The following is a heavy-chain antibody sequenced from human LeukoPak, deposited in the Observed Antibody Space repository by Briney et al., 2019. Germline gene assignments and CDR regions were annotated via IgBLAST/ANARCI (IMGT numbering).Heavy chain of an antibody. V-gene: IGHV3-48*03. CDR3: ARDRGYYGSGVEDY. Sequence: GGSLRLSCAASGFTFSSYEMNWVRQAPGKGLEWVSYISSSGSTIYYADSVKGRFTISRDNAKNSLYLQMNSLRAEDTAVYYCARDRGYYGSGVEDYWGQGTLVTVSS. D-gene: IGHD3-10*01. J-gene: IGHJ4*02. CDR2: ISSSGSTI. CDR1: GFTFSSYE.